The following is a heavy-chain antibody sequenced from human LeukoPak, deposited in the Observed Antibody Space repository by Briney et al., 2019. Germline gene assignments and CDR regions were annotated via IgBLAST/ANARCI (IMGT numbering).Heavy chain of an antibody. D-gene: IGHD3-9*01. V-gene: IGHV4-30-4*08. Sequence: SSETLSLTCTVSGGSISSGDYYWSWIRQPPGKGLEWIGYIYYSGSTYYNPSLKSRVTISVDTSKNQFSLKLSSVTAADTAVYYCARQPENYDILTGYRLWYFDLWGRGTLVTVSS. CDR1: GGSISSGDYY. CDR2: IYYSGST. J-gene: IGHJ2*01. CDR3: ARQPENYDILTGYRLWYFDL.